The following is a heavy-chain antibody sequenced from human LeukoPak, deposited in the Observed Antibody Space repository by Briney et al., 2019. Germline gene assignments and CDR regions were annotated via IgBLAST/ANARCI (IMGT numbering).Heavy chain of an antibody. Sequence: NTSETLSLTCTVSGGPISSSSYYWGWIRQPPGKGLEWIGSIYYSGSTYYNPSLKSRVTISVDTSKNQFSLKLSSVTAADTAVYYCARDSLEWLLREYYFDYWGQGTLVTVSS. J-gene: IGHJ4*02. CDR3: ARDSLEWLLREYYFDY. CDR1: GGPISSSSYY. V-gene: IGHV4-39*07. CDR2: IYYSGST. D-gene: IGHD3-3*01.